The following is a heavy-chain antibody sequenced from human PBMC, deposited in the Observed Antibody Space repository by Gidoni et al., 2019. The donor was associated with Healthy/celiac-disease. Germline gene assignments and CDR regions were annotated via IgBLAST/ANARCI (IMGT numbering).Heavy chain of an antibody. Sequence: VTLSESGPALVKPTQTLTLTCTFPGFSLSTSGMCVSWIRQPPGKALEWLARIDWDDDKYYSTSLKTRLTISKDTSKNQVVLTMTNMDPVDTATYYCARALWFGETNYYGMDVWGQGTTVTVSS. CDR2: IDWDDDK. CDR1: GFSLSTSGMC. D-gene: IGHD3-10*01. V-gene: IGHV2-70*11. J-gene: IGHJ6*02. CDR3: ARALWFGETNYYGMDV.